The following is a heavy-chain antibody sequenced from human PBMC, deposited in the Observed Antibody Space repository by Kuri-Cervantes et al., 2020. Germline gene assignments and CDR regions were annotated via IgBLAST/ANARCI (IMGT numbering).Heavy chain of an antibody. J-gene: IGHJ4*02. Sequence: ETLSLTCAASGFTFSSYWMHWVRQAPGKGLVWVSRINSDGSSTSYADSVKGRFTISRDNSENALYLQMGSLRAEDTALYYCARQGDYSGKQDYWGQGTLVTVSS. CDR2: INSDGSST. CDR1: GFTFSSYW. CDR3: ARQGDYSGKQDY. V-gene: IGHV3-74*01. D-gene: IGHD4-23*01.